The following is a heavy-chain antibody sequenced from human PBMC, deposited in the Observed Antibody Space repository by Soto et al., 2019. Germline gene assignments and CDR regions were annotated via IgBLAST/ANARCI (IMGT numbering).Heavy chain of an antibody. J-gene: IGHJ4*02. CDR2: MYYSGSS. CDR1: GGSINSGGYY. D-gene: IGHD6-13*01. Sequence: QVQLRESGPGLVKPSQTLSLTCTVSGGSINSGGYYWNWIRQHPGNGLEWIGYMYYSGSSNYNPFLRSRVIISADTSESHFSLKLSSVTAADSAVYFCARGYRQSGYSSSWVFDYWGQGTLVNVSS. V-gene: IGHV4-31*03. CDR3: ARGYRQSGYSSSWVFDY.